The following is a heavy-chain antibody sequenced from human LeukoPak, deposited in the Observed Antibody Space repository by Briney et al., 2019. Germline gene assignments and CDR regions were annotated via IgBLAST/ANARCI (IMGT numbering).Heavy chain of an antibody. CDR3: ARVYYYDSSGSFDY. D-gene: IGHD3-22*01. CDR2: INHSGST. CDR1: GGSFSGYY. J-gene: IGHJ4*02. Sequence: SETLSLTCAVYGGSFSGYYWSWIRQPPGKGLDWLGEINHSGSTNYNPSLKSRVTISVDTSKNQFSLKLSSVTAADTAVYYCARVYYYDSSGSFDYWGQGTLVTVSS. V-gene: IGHV4-34*01.